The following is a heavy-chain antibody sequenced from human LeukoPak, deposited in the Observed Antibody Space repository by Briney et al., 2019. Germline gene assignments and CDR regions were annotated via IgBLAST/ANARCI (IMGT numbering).Heavy chain of an antibody. D-gene: IGHD1-26*01. CDR3: ARDTTGSLGHY. J-gene: IGHJ4*02. CDR1: GYTFTGYF. CDR2: INPNSGVT. Sequence: GASVKVSCKASGYTFTGYFMHWVRQAPGQGLEWMGRINPNSGVTNYAQKFQGRVTMARDTSINTAYMELSRLRSDDTAVYYCARDTTGSLGHYWGQGTLVTVSS. V-gene: IGHV1-2*06.